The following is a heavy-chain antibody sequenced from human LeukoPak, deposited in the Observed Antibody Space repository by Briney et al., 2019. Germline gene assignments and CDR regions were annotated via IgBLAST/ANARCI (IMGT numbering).Heavy chain of an antibody. CDR3: ARQLAAARFDY. CDR2: ISYDGSTK. CDR1: GFTFSSYS. V-gene: IGHV3-30*04. D-gene: IGHD6-13*01. J-gene: IGHJ4*02. Sequence: PGGSLRLSCAAPGFTFSSYSMHWVRQAPGKGLEWVTFISYDGSTKTYADSVKGRFTISRDNAKNSLYLQMNSLRAEDTAVYYCARQLAAARFDYWGQGTLVTVSS.